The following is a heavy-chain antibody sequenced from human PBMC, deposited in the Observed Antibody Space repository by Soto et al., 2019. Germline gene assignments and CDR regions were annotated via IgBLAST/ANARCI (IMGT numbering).Heavy chain of an antibody. V-gene: IGHV4-34*01. CDR3: ARGWYYGSGSYR. CDR2: INHSGST. CDR1: GGSFSGYY. J-gene: IGHJ4*02. Sequence: QVQLQQWGAGLLKPSETLSLTCAVYGGSFSGYYWSWIRQPPGKGLEWIGEINHSGSTNYNPSLKSRVTISVDTSKNQSSLKLSSVTAADTAVYYCARGWYYGSGSYRWGQGTLVTVSS. D-gene: IGHD3-10*01.